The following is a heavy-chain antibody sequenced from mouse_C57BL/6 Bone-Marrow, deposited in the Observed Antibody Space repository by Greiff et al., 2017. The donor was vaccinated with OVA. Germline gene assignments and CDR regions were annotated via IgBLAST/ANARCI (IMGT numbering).Heavy chain of an antibody. J-gene: IGHJ3*01. CDR1: GFPITSGYY. CDR2: ITHSGET. CDR3: AGELAWFAY. V-gene: IGHV12-3*01. D-gene: IGHD4-1*01. Sequence: VHLVESGPGLVKPSQSLFLTCSITGFPITSGYYWIWIRQSPGKPLEWMGHITHSGETCYNPSLKRPIAITRETSKNQFFLTLNSVAAEDTAMYYCAGELAWFAYWGQGTLVTVSA.